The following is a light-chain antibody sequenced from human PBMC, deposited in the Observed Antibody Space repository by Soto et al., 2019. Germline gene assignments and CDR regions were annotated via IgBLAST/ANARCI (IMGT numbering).Light chain of an antibody. CDR3: SSFTTSSTWV. Sequence: QSALTQPASVSGSPGQSIAISCTGTSSDVGKYSYVSWFQQYPGNAPKLMIYEVSNRPSGVSSRFSGSKSGNTASLTISGLQGEDEADYYCSSFTTSSTWVFGGGTQLTVL. J-gene: IGLJ3*02. V-gene: IGLV2-14*01. CDR1: SSDVGKYSY. CDR2: EVS.